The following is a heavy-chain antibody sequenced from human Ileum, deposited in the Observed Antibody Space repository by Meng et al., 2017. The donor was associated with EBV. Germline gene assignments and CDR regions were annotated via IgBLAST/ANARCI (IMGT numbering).Heavy chain of an antibody. Sequence: QVQLQESGPGLVNPSGTLSLTCAVSGGSISVINWWSWVRQSPEKGLEWIGEMSDSGITHYNPSLKSRVTISADKSNNQFSLKLTSVTSADTAVYFCAKNGEKYFEYWGQGTLLTVSS. V-gene: IGHV4-4*02. J-gene: IGHJ4*02. CDR3: AKNGEKYFEY. CDR2: MSDSGIT. CDR1: GGSISVINW.